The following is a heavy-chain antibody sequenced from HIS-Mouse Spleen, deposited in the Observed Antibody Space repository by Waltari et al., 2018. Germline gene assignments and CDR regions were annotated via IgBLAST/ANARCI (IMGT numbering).Heavy chain of an antibody. V-gene: IGHV3-11*01. Sequence: QVQLVESGGGLVKPGGSMRLSCAASGFTFSDYYMSWTRQAPGKGLEWVSYISSSGSSIYYADSVKGRFTISRDNAKNSLYLQMNSLRAEDTAVYYCARGCITAAMPGYYYYYGMDVWGQGTTVTVSS. J-gene: IGHJ6*02. D-gene: IGHD2-2*01. CDR2: ISSSGSSI. CDR1: GFTFSDYY. CDR3: ARGCITAAMPGYYYYYGMDV.